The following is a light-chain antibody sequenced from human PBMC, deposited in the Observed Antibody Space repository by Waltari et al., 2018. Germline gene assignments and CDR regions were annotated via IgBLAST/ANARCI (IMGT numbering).Light chain of an antibody. V-gene: IGLV2-14*03. J-gene: IGLJ3*02. CDR1: NSDIGAQNH. CDR3: SSYTSSNTLDWV. Sequence: QSALTQPASVSGSPGQSITISCTGTNSDIGAQNHVSWYQQHPGKAPKVLIYDDTDRPSGISNRFSGSKSGNTASLTISGLQPEDEADYYCSSYTSSNTLDWVFGGGTKLTVL. CDR2: DDT.